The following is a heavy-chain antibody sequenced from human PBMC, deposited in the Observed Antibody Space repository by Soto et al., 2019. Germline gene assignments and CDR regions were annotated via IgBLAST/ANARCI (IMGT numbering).Heavy chain of an antibody. CDR1: DDSINSDKFY. CDR3: ARLEGLATISYYFDF. J-gene: IGHJ4*02. V-gene: IGHV4-39*01. Sequence: HLQLQESGPGLVKPSETLSLMCSVSDDSINSDKFYWGWIRQPPGKGLEWIGSIYYRGNAYYNPSLQTRVTISPDKSKSQFSLKLNYVTAADSAVYFWARLEGLATISYYFDFWGPGALVTVSS. CDR2: IYYRGNA. D-gene: IGHD3-9*01.